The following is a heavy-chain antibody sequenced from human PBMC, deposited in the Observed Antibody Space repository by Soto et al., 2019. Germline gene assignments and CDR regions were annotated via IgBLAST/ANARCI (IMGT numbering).Heavy chain of an antibody. D-gene: IGHD1-1*01. CDR3: ARVLLERRRPDY. CDR2: INPSGGST. V-gene: IGHV1-46*03. J-gene: IGHJ4*02. CDR1: GYTFTSYY. Sequence: ASVKVSCKASGYTFTSYYMHWVRQAPGQGLEWMGIINPSGGSTSYAQKFQGRVTMTRDTSTSTVYMELSSLRSEDTAVYYCARVLLERRRPDYWGQGTLVTISS.